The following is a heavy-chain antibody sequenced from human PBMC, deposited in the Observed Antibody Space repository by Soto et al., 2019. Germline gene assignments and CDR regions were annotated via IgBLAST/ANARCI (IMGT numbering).Heavy chain of an antibody. V-gene: IGHV4-4*02. CDR2: IYHSGST. D-gene: IGHD3-22*01. CDR3: ARATYYYDSSGYSDRVLDY. CDR1: GGSISSSNW. J-gene: IGHJ4*02. Sequence: SETLSLTCAVSGGSISSSNWWSWVRQPPGKGLEWIGEIYHSGSTNYNPSLKSRVTISVDTSKNQFSLKLSSVTAADTAVYYCARATYYYDSSGYSDRVLDYWGQGTLVTVSS.